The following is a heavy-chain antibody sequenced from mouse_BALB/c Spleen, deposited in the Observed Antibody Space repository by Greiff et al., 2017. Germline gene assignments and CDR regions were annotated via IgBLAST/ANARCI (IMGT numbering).Heavy chain of an antibody. V-gene: IGHV7-3*02. CDR2: IRNKANGYTT. Sequence: EVKVEESGGGLVQPGGSLRLSCATSGFTFTDYYMSWVRQPPGKALEWLGFIRNKANGYTTEYSASVKGRFTISRDNSQSILYLQMNTLRAEDSATYYCAREGYYGSSRHFDVWGAGTTVTVSS. J-gene: IGHJ1*01. D-gene: IGHD1-1*01. CDR1: GFTFTDYY. CDR3: AREGYYGSSRHFDV.